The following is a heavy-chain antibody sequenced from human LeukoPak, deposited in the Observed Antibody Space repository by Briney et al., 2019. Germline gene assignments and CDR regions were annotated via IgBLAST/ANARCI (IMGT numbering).Heavy chain of an antibody. J-gene: IGHJ4*02. CDR1: GFTFRDYT. CDR3: AREVLIVVEPAANTIDY. D-gene: IGHD2-2*01. V-gene: IGHV3-21*01. CDR2: INKGGSYM. Sequence: GGSLRLSCAASGFTFRDYTMNWVRQTPGKGLEWVSAINKGGSYMTYADSVKGRFTVSRDNAKDSLFLQMNNLRVEDTAVYFCAREVLIVVEPAANTIDYWGQGTRVTVSS.